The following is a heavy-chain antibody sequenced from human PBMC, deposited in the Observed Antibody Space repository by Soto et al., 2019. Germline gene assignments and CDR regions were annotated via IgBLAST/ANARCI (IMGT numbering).Heavy chain of an antibody. CDR3: AKGSIEYSASVDN. J-gene: IGHJ4*02. D-gene: IGHD4-4*01. CDR2: ISARGGSS. CDR1: GFSFSSYA. Sequence: DVQLLESGGGLVQPGGSLRLSCAASGFSFSSYAMVWVRQAPGKGLEWVSVISARGGSSYFADSLKGRFTISRDNSKNVLSLEMNSQRAEHTAIYFCAKGSIEYSASVDNWGQGTLVLVSS. V-gene: IGHV3-23*01.